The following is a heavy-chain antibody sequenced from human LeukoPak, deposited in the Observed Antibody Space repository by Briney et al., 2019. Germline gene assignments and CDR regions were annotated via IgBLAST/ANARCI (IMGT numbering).Heavy chain of an antibody. CDR2: IIPIFGTA. Sequence: ASVKVSCKASGGTFSSYAISWVRQAPGRGLEWMGRIIPIFGTANYAQKFQGRVTITTDESTSTAYMELSSLRSEDTAVYYCARDPGLLWYFDLWGRGTLVTVSS. D-gene: IGHD2-15*01. CDR1: GGTFSSYA. J-gene: IGHJ2*01. V-gene: IGHV1-69*05. CDR3: ARDPGLLWYFDL.